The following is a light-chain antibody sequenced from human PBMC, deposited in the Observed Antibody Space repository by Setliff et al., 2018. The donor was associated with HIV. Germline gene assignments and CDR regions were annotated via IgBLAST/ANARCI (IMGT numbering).Light chain of an antibody. CDR1: SSDVGGYNY. Sequence: QSALTQPASVSGSPGQSITISCTGTSSDVGGYNYVSWYQQHPGKAPKLMIYEVSNRPSGVSNGFSGSKSGNTASLTISGLEAEDEGDYYCSSYTDSSTRVFGTGTKVTVL. J-gene: IGLJ1*01. CDR3: SSYTDSSTRV. V-gene: IGLV2-14*01. CDR2: EVS.